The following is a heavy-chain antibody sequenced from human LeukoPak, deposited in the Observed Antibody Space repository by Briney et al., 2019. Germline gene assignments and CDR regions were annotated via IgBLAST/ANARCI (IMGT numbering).Heavy chain of an antibody. D-gene: IGHD4-23*01. CDR1: GGSISSSSYY. V-gene: IGHV4-39*07. CDR3: ARGLATVVTYYFDY. Sequence: SETLSLTCTVSGGSISSSSYYWGWIRQPPGKGLEWIGEINHSGSTNYNPSLKSRVTISVDTSKNQFSLKLSSVTAADTAVYYCARGLATVVTYYFDYWGQGTLVTVSS. J-gene: IGHJ4*02. CDR2: INHSGST.